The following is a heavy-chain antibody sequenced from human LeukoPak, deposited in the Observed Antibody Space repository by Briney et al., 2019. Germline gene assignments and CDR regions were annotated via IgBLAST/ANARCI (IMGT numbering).Heavy chain of an antibody. CDR2: MNPISGDT. CDR3: ARDRVYYYDSSGSAPFDY. V-gene: IGHV1-8*01. J-gene: IGHJ4*02. CDR1: GYTFTSYD. D-gene: IGHD3-22*01. Sequence: ASVKVSCKASGYTFTSYDVNWVRQATGQGLEWMGWMNPISGDTGYALKFQGRVTMSRNTSISTAYMELGSLRSEDTAVYYCARDRVYYYDSSGSAPFDYWGQGTLVTVSS.